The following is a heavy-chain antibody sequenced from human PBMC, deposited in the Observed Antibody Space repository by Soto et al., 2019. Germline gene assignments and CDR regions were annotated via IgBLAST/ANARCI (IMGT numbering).Heavy chain of an antibody. CDR3: ARDLRTETYLDS. V-gene: IGHV3-33*01. Sequence: GWSLRLSCAASGFTFMAYGMHWVRQAPGKGLEWVAVIWFDGSTEYYAESVKGRFTISRDNSKNTLYLQMNSLRAEDTAVYYCARDLRTETYLDSWGRGTLVTVSS. J-gene: IGHJ4*02. CDR2: IWFDGSTE. CDR1: GFTFMAYG.